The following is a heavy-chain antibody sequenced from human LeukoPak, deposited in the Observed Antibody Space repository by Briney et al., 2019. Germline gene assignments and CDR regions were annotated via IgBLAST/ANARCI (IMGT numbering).Heavy chain of an antibody. J-gene: IGHJ4*02. CDR3: ARDGGGSYPIDY. V-gene: IGHV4-61*02. CDR1: GGSISSGSYY. D-gene: IGHD1-26*01. CDR2: IYTSGST. Sequence: SETLSLTCTVSGGSISSGSYYWSWIRQPAGKGLEWIGRIYTSGSTNYNPSLKSRATISVDTSKNQFSLKLSSVTAADTAVYYCARDGGGSYPIDYWGQGTLVTVSS.